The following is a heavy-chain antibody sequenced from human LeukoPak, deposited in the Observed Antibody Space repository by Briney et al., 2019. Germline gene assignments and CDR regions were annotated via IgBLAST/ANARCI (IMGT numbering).Heavy chain of an antibody. D-gene: IGHD3-22*01. CDR1: GGSFSGYY. CDR2: INHSGST. J-gene: IGHJ6*03. V-gene: IGHV4-34*01. CDR3: ARASNYYDSSGYYSFRYYYYMDV. Sequence: PSETLSLTCAVYGGSFSGYYWSWIRQPPGKGLEWIGEINHSGSTNYNPSLKSRVTISVDTSKNQFSLKLSSVTAADTAVYYCARASNYYDSSGYYSFRYYYYMDVWGKGTTVTVSS.